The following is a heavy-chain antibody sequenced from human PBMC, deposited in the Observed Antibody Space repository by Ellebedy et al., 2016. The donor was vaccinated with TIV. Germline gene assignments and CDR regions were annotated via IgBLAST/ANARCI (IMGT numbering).Heavy chain of an antibody. V-gene: IGHV3-7*01. D-gene: IGHD5-18*01. J-gene: IGHJ3*02. CDR2: IQQDGSET. Sequence: GESLKISXAGSGFTFSIYWMTWVRQAPGKGLEWVANIQQDGSETYYVDSVKGRFTISRDNAKNSLYLQMHSLRAEDTAVYYCARQFTAYSYSFDIWGQGTMVTVSP. CDR1: GFTFSIYW. CDR3: ARQFTAYSYSFDI.